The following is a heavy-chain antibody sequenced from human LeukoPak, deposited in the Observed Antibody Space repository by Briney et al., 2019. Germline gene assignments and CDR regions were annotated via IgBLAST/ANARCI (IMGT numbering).Heavy chain of an antibody. J-gene: IGHJ4*02. CDR1: GGSISSGGYS. Sequence: PSETLSLTCTVSGGSISSGGYSWSWIRQHPGKGLEWIGYIYYSGSTYYDPSLKSRVTISVDTSKNQFSLKLSSVTAADTAVYYCARGYSGTTRGYFDYWGQGTLVTVSS. CDR2: IYYSGST. V-gene: IGHV4-31*03. D-gene: IGHD5-12*01. CDR3: ARGYSGTTRGYFDY.